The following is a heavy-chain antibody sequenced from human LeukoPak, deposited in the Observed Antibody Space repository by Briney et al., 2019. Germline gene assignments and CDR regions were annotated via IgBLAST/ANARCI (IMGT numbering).Heavy chain of an antibody. CDR3: AREKKSGYDSGMVDWFDP. D-gene: IGHD5-12*01. CDR2: IYTSGST. J-gene: IGHJ5*02. Sequence: PSETLSLTCTVSGGSLSSGSYHWSWIRQPAGKGLEWIGRIYTSGSTNYNPSLKSRVTISVDTSKNQFSLQLSSVTAADTAVYYCAREKKSGYDSGMVDWFDPWGQGTLVTVSS. CDR1: GGSLSSGSYH. V-gene: IGHV4-61*02.